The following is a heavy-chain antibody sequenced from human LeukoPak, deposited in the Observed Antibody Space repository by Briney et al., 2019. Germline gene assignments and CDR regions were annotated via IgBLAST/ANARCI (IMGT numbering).Heavy chain of an antibody. Sequence: KPGGSLRLSCAASGFAFSSYNMNWVRQAPGKGLEWVSSISSSSTYIDYAGSVKGRFTISRDNAMNSLYLQMNSLTAEDTAVYYCARDGERAPYYYYYMDVWGKGTTVTVSS. D-gene: IGHD1-1*01. V-gene: IGHV3-21*01. CDR3: ARDGERAPYYYYYMDV. CDR1: GFAFSSYN. J-gene: IGHJ6*03. CDR2: ISSSSTYI.